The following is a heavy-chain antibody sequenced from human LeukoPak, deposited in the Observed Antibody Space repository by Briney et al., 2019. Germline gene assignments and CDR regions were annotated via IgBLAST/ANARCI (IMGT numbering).Heavy chain of an antibody. CDR3: ARDQVSSRAIDY. CDR1: GGSISSYY. D-gene: IGHD1-26*01. Sequence: SETLSLTCTVSGGSISSYYWSWIRQPPGKGLEWIGYIYCSGSTNYNPSLKSRVTISVDTSKNQFSLKLSSVTAADTAVYYCARDQVSSRAIDYWGQGTLVTVSS. V-gene: IGHV4-59*01. J-gene: IGHJ4*02. CDR2: IYCSGST.